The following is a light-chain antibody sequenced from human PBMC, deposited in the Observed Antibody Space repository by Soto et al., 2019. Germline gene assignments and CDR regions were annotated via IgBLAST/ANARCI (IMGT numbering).Light chain of an antibody. CDR3: SSYTSSSTPYYV. CDR2: DVS. J-gene: IGLJ1*01. Sequence: QSVLTQPASVSGSPGQSITISCTGTSSDLGGYNYVSWYQQHPGKAPKLMIYDVSNRPSGVSNRFSGSKSGNTASLTISGLQAEDEADYYCSSYTSSSTPYYVFGTGTKVTVL. V-gene: IGLV2-14*01. CDR1: SSDLGGYNY.